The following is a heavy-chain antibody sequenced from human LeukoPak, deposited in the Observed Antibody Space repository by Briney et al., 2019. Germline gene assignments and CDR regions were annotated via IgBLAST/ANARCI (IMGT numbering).Heavy chain of an antibody. V-gene: IGHV3-48*01. CDR2: IRSSSSTI. J-gene: IGHJ6*02. CDR3: AREGTAAAAPGGYYGMDV. Sequence: GGSLRLSCAASGFTFSSYSMNWVPHAPGKGLEWVSYIRSSSSTIYYTDCVNGRFTIARDNAKNSLYLQMNSLRAEDTAVYYCAREGTAAAAPGGYYGMDVWGQGTTVTVSS. CDR1: GFTFSSYS. D-gene: IGHD6-13*01.